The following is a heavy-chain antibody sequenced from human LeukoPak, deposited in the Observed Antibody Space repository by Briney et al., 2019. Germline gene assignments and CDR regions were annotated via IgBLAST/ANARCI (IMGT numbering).Heavy chain of an antibody. J-gene: IGHJ4*02. CDR1: GGSFSGYY. D-gene: IGHD6-19*01. CDR3: AGGAYSSGRNDY. Sequence: PSETLSLTCAVYGGSFSGYYWSWIRQPPGKGLEWIWDINHSGSTNYNPALKSRVTISLDTSNNHSPMMLIIVPPADTAAVYCAGGAYSSGRNDYWGQGTLVTASS. CDR2: INHSGST. V-gene: IGHV4-34*01.